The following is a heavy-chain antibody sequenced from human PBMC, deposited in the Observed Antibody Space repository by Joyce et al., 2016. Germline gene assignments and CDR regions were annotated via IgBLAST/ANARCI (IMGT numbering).Heavy chain of an antibody. J-gene: IGHJ3*02. D-gene: IGHD2-2*01. Sequence: EVQLVESGGGLEQPGGSLRLSCAASGFTFSNHEIHWVRQVIGKGLEGVSAIAPTGDTLYAGSVKGRFTIFRENAKNSVYLQMTSLRAEDTAVYYCVREGLGSSRLDAFDIWGQGTMVTVS. CDR2: IAPTGDT. V-gene: IGHV3-13*01. CDR1: GFTFSNHE. CDR3: VREGLGSSRLDAFDI.